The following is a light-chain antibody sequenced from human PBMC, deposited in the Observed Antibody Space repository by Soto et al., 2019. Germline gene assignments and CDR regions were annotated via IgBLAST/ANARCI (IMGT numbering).Light chain of an antibody. CDR1: QSVYSY. V-gene: IGKV1-39*01. J-gene: IGKJ4*01. CDR3: QQSYNTPVT. Sequence: DIQMTQSPSSLSASVGDTVTITCRANQSVYSYLNWYLQKSGKAPELLLYASSSLQSGAPRRFSGSGSGTTFTLTIRSLRPEDFATYYCQQSYNTPVTFCGGTKVDVK. CDR2: ASS.